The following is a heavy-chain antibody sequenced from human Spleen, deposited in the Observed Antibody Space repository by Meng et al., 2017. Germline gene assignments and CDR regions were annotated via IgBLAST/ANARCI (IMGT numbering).Heavy chain of an antibody. J-gene: IGHJ6*02. CDR1: GGSISSGS. CDR2: ISHSGSP. Sequence: SETLSLTCTVSGGSISSGSWTWIRQPPGKRLEWIGYISHSGSPNYNPSLKSRVTMSVDTSTNQFSLKLTSVTAADTAVYYCARDSSGSYYFLVENYYYYGMDVWGQGTTVTVSS. V-gene: IGHV4-59*01. CDR3: ARDSSGSYYFLVENYYYYGMDV. D-gene: IGHD1-26*01.